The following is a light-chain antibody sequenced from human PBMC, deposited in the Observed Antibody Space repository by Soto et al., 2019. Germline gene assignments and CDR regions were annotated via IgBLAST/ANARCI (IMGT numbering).Light chain of an antibody. Sequence: EIVLTQSPATLSLSPGERATLACRASQSVSSLLAWYQQKPGQAPRLFIYDASNRAAGIPARFSGSGSGTAVTLTINSLEPEDFADYYCQQRSNCPLTFGQGTQLEIK. CDR3: QQRSNCPLT. V-gene: IGKV3-11*01. J-gene: IGKJ1*01. CDR2: DAS. CDR1: QSVSSL.